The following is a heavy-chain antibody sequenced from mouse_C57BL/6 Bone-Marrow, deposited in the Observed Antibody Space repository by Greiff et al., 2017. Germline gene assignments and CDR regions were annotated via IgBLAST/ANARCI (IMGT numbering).Heavy chain of an antibody. V-gene: IGHV1-50*01. Sequence: QVQLQQPGAELVKPGASVKLSCKASGYTFTSYWMQWVKQRPGQGLEWIGEIDPSDSYTNYNQKFKGKATLTVDTSSSTAYMQLSSLTSEDSAVYYCARWGTTGGMDYWGQGTSVTVSS. J-gene: IGHJ4*01. CDR3: ARWGTTGGMDY. CDR2: IDPSDSYT. CDR1: GYTFTSYW. D-gene: IGHD1-1*01.